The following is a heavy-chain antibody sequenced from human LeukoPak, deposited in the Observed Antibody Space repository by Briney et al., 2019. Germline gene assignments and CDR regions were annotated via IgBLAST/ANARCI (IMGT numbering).Heavy chain of an antibody. Sequence: ASVKVSCKASGGTFSSYAINWVRQAPGQGLEWMGWISAYNGNTNYAQKLQGRVTMTTDTSTSTAYMELRSLRSDDTAVYYCARDTAMVTDYWGQGTLVTVSS. D-gene: IGHD5-18*01. CDR1: GGTFSSYA. V-gene: IGHV1-18*01. CDR3: ARDTAMVTDY. CDR2: ISAYNGNT. J-gene: IGHJ4*02.